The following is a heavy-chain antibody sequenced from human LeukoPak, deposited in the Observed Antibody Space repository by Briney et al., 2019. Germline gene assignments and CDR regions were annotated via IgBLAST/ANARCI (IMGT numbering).Heavy chain of an antibody. D-gene: IGHD1-26*01. Sequence: GGSLRLSCAASGVTLSSYAMSWARQAPGKGVEWVSGISSSGSGGNTYYADSVRGRFTISRDSSKNTLFLHMNTLRAEDTAIYYCAKDRTVGASYWYFDLWGRGTLVTVSS. CDR1: GVTLSSYA. CDR2: ISSSGSGGNT. CDR3: AKDRTVGASYWYFDL. V-gene: IGHV3-23*01. J-gene: IGHJ2*01.